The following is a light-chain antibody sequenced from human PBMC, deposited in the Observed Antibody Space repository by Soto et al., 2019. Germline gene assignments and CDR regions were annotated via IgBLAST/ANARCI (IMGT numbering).Light chain of an antibody. Sequence: QSALTQPPSASRSPGQSVTISCTGTPSDVGGSKSVSWYQQHPGKAPNLMIYDVNKRPSGVPDRFSGSKSGNTASLTVSGLQPADEAYYFCSSYAPSDVVFGGGTKLTVL. CDR3: SSYAPSDVV. CDR1: PSDVGGSKS. J-gene: IGLJ2*01. CDR2: DVN. V-gene: IGLV2-8*02.